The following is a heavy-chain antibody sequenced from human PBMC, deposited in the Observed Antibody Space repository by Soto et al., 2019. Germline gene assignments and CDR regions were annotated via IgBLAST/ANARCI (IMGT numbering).Heavy chain of an antibody. CDR2: IYFTGST. Sequence: HSETLSLTCTVSGGAVSSGTYYWSWIRQPPGKGLEWIGHIYFTGSTNYNPSLKSRVTMSLDTSRNQFSLKLSSVTAADTAVYYCTRGPPRVQWFDPWGLGTLVTVSS. CDR3: TRGPPRVQWFDP. V-gene: IGHV4-61*01. J-gene: IGHJ5*02. CDR1: GGAVSSGTYY.